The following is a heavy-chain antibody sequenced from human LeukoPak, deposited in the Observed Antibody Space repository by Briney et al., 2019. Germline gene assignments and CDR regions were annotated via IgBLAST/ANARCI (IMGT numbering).Heavy chain of an antibody. J-gene: IGHJ4*02. CDR1: GGSFSGYY. CDR2: INHSGST. CDR3: ARGTAMVSIDY. Sequence: LETLSLTCAVYGGSFSGYYWSWIRQPPGKGLEWIGEINHSGSTNYNPSLKSRVTISVDTSKNQFSLKLSSVTAADTAVYYCARGTAMVSIDYWGQGTLVTVSS. V-gene: IGHV4-34*01. D-gene: IGHD5-18*01.